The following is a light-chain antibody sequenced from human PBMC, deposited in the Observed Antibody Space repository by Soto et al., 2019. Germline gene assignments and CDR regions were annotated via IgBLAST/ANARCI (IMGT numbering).Light chain of an antibody. CDR1: QGISSY. V-gene: IGKV1-9*01. CDR2: DAS. J-gene: IGKJ5*01. Sequence: IQLTQSPSSLSASVGDRVTITCRASQGISSYLGWYQQKPGKAPNLLIYDASTLHSGVPSRFSGGGSGTDFTLTISSLQPEDFATYYCQQVNSFPSTFGQGTRLEIK. CDR3: QQVNSFPST.